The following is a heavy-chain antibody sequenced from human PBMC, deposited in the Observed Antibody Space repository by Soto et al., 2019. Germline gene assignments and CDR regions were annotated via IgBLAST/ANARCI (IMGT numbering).Heavy chain of an antibody. D-gene: IGHD6-19*01. V-gene: IGHV3-74*01. J-gene: IGHJ4*02. CDR2: INTDGSIT. Sequence: EVQLVESGGGLVQPGGSLRLSCAASGFTFSRFWMHWVRQAPGKGLVWVSRINTDGSITSYADSVKGRFTISRDNAKNTQYLQVDSLRAEDTAVYYCATSGSAWYGGMLGNWGQGTLATVSS. CDR1: GFTFSRFW. CDR3: ATSGSAWYGGMLGN.